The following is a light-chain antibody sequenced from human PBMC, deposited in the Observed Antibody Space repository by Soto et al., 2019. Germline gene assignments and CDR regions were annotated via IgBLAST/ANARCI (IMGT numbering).Light chain of an antibody. J-gene: IGLJ1*01. V-gene: IGLV2-14*01. Sequence: QSVLTQPASVSGSPGQSITISCTGTSSDVGGYNYVSWYQQHPGKAPKLMIYEVSNRPSGVSNRFSGSKSGNTASLTISGLQAEDETDYYCSSYTSSSSYVFATGTKVTDL. CDR1: SSDVGGYNY. CDR2: EVS. CDR3: SSYTSSSSYV.